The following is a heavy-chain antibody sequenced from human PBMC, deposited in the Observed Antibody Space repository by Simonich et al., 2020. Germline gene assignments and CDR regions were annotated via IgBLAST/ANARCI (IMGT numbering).Heavy chain of an antibody. J-gene: IGHJ3*02. CDR3: ARNGLVGILKAFDI. V-gene: IGHV1-2*02. CDR1: GYTFTGYY. CDR2: INPNSGGT. D-gene: IGHD2-21*01. Sequence: QVQLVQSGAEVKKPGASVKVSCKASGYTFTGYYMNWVRQAPGQGLEGMGWINPNSGGTNYAQKFQGRFTMTRDTSISTAYMELGRLRSDDTAVDYCARNGLVGILKAFDIWGQGTMVTVSS.